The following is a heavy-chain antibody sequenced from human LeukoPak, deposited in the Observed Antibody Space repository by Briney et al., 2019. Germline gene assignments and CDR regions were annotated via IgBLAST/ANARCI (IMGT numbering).Heavy chain of an antibody. CDR1: GYTFTDNY. Sequence: ASVKVSFKASGYTFTDNYIHWVRQVPRQGLEWMGWINPSSGGTNYAQKFQGRVTMSRDTSINTAYMELSSLRSDDTAVYYCARSKMSDYWGQGTLVTVPS. V-gene: IGHV1-2*02. J-gene: IGHJ4*02. D-gene: IGHD5-24*01. CDR3: ARSKMSDY. CDR2: INPSSGGT.